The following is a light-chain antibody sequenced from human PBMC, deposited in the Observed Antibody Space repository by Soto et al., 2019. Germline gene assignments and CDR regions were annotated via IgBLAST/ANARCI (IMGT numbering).Light chain of an antibody. Sequence: QSVLTQPPSVSEAPRQRVTISCSGSSSNIGNNAVNWYQQLPGKAPKLLIYYDDLLPSGVSERFSGSKSGTSASLAISGLQSEDEADYYCAAWDDSLNGVFGGGTKLTVL. CDR2: YDD. J-gene: IGLJ3*02. V-gene: IGLV1-36*01. CDR3: AAWDDSLNGV. CDR1: SSNIGNNA.